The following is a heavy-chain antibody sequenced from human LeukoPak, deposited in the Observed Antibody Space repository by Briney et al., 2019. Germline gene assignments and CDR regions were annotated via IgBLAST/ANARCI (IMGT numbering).Heavy chain of an antibody. CDR3: ARVLGASEDYLWGSFRF. D-gene: IGHD3-16*02. V-gene: IGHV3-23*01. CDR1: GFTFSSYA. Sequence: PGGSLRLSCAASGFTFSSYAMSWVRQAPGKGLEWVSSISGSGASTYYADSVKGRFTISRDNSKNTLYLQMNSLRAEDTALYYCARVLGASEDYLWGSFRFWGQGTLVTVSS. J-gene: IGHJ4*02. CDR2: ISGSGAST.